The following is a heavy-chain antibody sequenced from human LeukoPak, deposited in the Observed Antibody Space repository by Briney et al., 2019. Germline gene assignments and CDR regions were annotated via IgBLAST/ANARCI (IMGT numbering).Heavy chain of an antibody. CDR3: AKAASRWGYYSMDV. J-gene: IGHJ6*03. CDR1: GFTFDDYA. D-gene: IGHD3-16*01. Sequence: GGSLRLSCAASGFTFDDYAMHWVRQPPGKGLEWVSLINWDGSRTYYADSVKGRFTISRDNSKNSLYLQMNSLRGEDTALYYCAKAASRWGYYSMDVWGKGTTVTVSS. V-gene: IGHV3-43D*03. CDR2: INWDGSRT.